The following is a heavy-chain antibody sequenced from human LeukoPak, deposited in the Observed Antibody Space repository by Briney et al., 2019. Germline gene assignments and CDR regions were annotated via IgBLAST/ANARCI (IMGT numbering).Heavy chain of an antibody. V-gene: IGHV3-30-3*01. CDR1: GFSFSSYS. D-gene: IGHD3-10*01. CDR3: ARGYIYGSSIFPYFFEY. CDR2: ISYDGGEK. Sequence: GGSLRLSCAASGFSFSSYSMNWVRQTPDKKLECVAVISYDGGEKNYAQPVKGRFTISRDDCRRMIYLQMNEVQVEDTATYYCARGYIYGSSIFPYFFEYWGRGTQLTVSP. J-gene: IGHJ4*02.